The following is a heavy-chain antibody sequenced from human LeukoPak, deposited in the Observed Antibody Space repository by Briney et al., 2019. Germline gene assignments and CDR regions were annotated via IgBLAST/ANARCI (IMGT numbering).Heavy chain of an antibody. CDR2: IYHSGST. CDR1: GYSISGGYY. Sequence: SETLSLTCAVSGYSISGGYYWGWIRQPPGKGLEWIGSIYHSGSTYYNPSLKSRVTISVDTSKNQFSLKLSSVTAADTAVYYCARQSVVAARPFDYWGQGTLVTVSS. D-gene: IGHD6-6*01. J-gene: IGHJ4*02. V-gene: IGHV4-38-2*01. CDR3: ARQSVVAARPFDY.